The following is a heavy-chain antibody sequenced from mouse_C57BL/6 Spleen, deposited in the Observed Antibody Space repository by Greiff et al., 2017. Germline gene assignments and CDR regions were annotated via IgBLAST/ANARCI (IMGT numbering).Heavy chain of an antibody. V-gene: IGHV2-6-1*01. Sequence: VQLQQSGPGLVAPSQSLSITCTVSGFSLTSYGVHWVRQPPGKGLEWLGVIWSDGSTTYNSALKSRLSISKDNSKSQVFLKMNSLQTDATAMYYCARHRIYLGAMDYWCQGTSVTVSS. CDR1: GFSLTSYG. CDR2: IWSDGST. CDR3: ARHRIYLGAMDY. D-gene: IGHD2-1*01. J-gene: IGHJ4*01.